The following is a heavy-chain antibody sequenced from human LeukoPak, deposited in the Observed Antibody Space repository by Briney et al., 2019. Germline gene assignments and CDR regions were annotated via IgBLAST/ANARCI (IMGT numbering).Heavy chain of an antibody. V-gene: IGHV3-23*01. CDR2: ISGSGGST. J-gene: IGHJ6*03. CDR3: AKKGVMGDSNHYYYYYMDV. CDR1: GFTFSSYA. D-gene: IGHD4-11*01. Sequence: GGSLRLSCAASGFTFSSYAMSWVRQAPGKGLEWVSAISGSGGSTYYADSVKGRFTISRDNSKNTLYLQMNSLRAEDTAVYYCAKKGVMGDSNHYYYYYMDVWGKGTTVTVSS.